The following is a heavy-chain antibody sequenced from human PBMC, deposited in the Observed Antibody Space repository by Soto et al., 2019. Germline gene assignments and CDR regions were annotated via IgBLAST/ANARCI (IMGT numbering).Heavy chain of an antibody. Sequence: EVQLLESGGGLVQPGGSLRLSCAASGFTFSSYAMSWVRQAPGKGLEWVSAISGSGGSTYYADSVKGRFTISRDNSKNTLYLQMNRLRAEDTAVYYCAKALSLGYCSSTSCYIGWFDPWGQGTLFTFSS. CDR3: AKALSLGYCSSTSCYIGWFDP. V-gene: IGHV3-23*01. J-gene: IGHJ5*02. CDR1: GFTFSSYA. D-gene: IGHD2-2*02. CDR2: ISGSGGST.